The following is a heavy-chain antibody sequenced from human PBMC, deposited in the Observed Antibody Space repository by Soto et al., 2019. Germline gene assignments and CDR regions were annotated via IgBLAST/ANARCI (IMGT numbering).Heavy chain of an antibody. CDR1: GYSFTSYW. V-gene: IGHV5-51*07. CDR2: IYPGDSDT. D-gene: IGHD3-22*01. J-gene: IGHJ3*02. CDR3: ARQPNQYYYDSSGYRATTFDI. Sequence: GESLKISCKGSGYSFTSYWIGWVHQMPGKGLEWMGIIYPGDSDTRYSPSFQGQVTISADKSISTAYLQWSSLKASDTAMYYCARQPNQYYYDSSGYRATTFDIWGQGTMVTVSS.